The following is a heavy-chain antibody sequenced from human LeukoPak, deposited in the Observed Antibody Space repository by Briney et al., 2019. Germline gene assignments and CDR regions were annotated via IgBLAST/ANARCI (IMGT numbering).Heavy chain of an antibody. J-gene: IGHJ4*02. CDR3: ARANDNTV. D-gene: IGHD3-9*01. CDR1: GFTFNNYA. CDR2: ISGSSGYI. Sequence: GGSLRLSCIASGFTFNNYAINWVRQAPGMGLEWVSSISGSSGYIYYTDSVKGRFTISRDNAKNSLYLQMDSLRAEDTAVYYCARANDNTVWGQGTLVTVSS. V-gene: IGHV3-21*01.